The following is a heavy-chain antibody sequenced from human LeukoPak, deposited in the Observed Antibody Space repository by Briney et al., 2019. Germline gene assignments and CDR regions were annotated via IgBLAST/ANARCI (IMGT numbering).Heavy chain of an antibody. J-gene: IGHJ4*02. V-gene: IGHV4-59*12. CDR2: IYYSGST. CDR3: ARGAGYIYGPFYFDY. Sequence: SETLSLTCTVSGGSISSYYWSWIRQPPGKGLEWIGYIYYSGSTNYNPSLKSRVTISVDTSKNQFSLKLSSVTAADTAVYYCARGAGYIYGPFYFDYWGQGTLVTVSS. D-gene: IGHD5-18*01. CDR1: GGSISSYY.